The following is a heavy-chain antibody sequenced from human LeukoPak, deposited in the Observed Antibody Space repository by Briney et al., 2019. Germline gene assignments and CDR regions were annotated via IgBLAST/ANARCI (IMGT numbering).Heavy chain of an antibody. CDR3: ARDPYGSGSYPFDY. CDR2: ISSSGSTI. Sequence: GGSLRLSCAASGFTFSSYEMNWVRQAPGKGLEWVSYISSSGSTIYYADSVKGRFTISRDNAKNSLYLQMNSLRAEDTALYYCARDPYGSGSYPFDYWGQGTLVTVSS. J-gene: IGHJ4*02. V-gene: IGHV3-48*03. CDR1: GFTFSSYE. D-gene: IGHD3-10*01.